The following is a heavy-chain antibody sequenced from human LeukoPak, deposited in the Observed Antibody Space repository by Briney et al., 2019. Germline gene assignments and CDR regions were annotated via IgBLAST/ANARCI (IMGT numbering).Heavy chain of an antibody. D-gene: IGHD6-13*01. V-gene: IGHV3-30*18. J-gene: IGHJ4*02. CDR3: AKDLDSSSWYYFDY. Sequence: GRSLRLSCAASGFTFSSYGMHWVRQAPGKGLEWVAVISYDGSNKYYADSVKGRFTISRDNAKNSLYLQMNSLRAEDAALYYCAKDLDSSSWYYFDYWGQGTLVTVSS. CDR1: GFTFSSYG. CDR2: ISYDGSNK.